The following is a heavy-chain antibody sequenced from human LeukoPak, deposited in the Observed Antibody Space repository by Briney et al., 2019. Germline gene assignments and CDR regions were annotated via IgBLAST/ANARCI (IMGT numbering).Heavy chain of an antibody. CDR3: ARWISKKSTVTTPGKFDP. CDR2: IYYSGST. D-gene: IGHD4-11*01. CDR1: GGSISSHY. V-gene: IGHV4-59*11. Sequence: SETLSLTCTASGGSISSHYWSWIRQPPGKGLEWIGYIYYSGSTNYNPSLKSRVTISVDTSKNQFSLKLSSVTAADTAVYYCARWISKKSTVTTPGKFDPWGQGTLVTVSS. J-gene: IGHJ5*02.